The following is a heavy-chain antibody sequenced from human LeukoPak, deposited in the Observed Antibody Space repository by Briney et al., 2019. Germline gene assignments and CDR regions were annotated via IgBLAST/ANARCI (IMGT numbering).Heavy chain of an antibody. D-gene: IGHD6-19*01. CDR3: ARDTSGWYRNYYYMDV. CDR1: GFTFSSYE. J-gene: IGHJ6*03. V-gene: IGHV3-48*03. CDR2: ISSSGSTI. Sequence: PGGSLRLSCAASGFTFSSYEMNWVRQAPGKGLEWVSYISSSGSTIYYADSVKGRFTISRDNAKNSLYLQMNSLRADDTAVYYCARDTSGWYRNYYYMDVWGKGTTVTVSS.